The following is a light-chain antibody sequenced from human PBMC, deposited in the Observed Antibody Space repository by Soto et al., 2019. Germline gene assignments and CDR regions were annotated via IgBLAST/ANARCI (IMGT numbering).Light chain of an antibody. J-gene: IGKJ4*01. Sequence: IVMTPASSNPAFAPGERATPSRRANQNVSRNLAWYQQKPGQAPRLLIYGASTRATRIPARFSGSGSGTEFTLTISSLQSEDFAVYYCQQYNNWPLTFGGGTKVEIK. CDR3: QQYNNWPLT. V-gene: IGKV3-15*01. CDR1: QNVSRN. CDR2: GAS.